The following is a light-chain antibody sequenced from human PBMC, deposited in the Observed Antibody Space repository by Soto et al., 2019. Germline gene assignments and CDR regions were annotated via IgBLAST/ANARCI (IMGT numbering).Light chain of an antibody. Sequence: DIQMTQSPSSLSASVGDTVTITCRASQSISVHLNWYQQKGGKVPKLLIYAASNLYSGVTSRFSGSGSETDFALTISSLQPEDFATYSCQQSYITPYTFGQGTRLEIK. CDR2: AAS. V-gene: IGKV1-39*01. CDR3: QQSYITPYT. CDR1: QSISVH. J-gene: IGKJ2*01.